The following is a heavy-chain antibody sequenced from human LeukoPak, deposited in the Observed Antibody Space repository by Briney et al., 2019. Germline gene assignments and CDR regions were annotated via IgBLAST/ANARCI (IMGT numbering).Heavy chain of an antibody. CDR3: ANIGYFDSPGIEYDAFDI. V-gene: IGHV3-30*02. CDR1: GFTFSSYG. Sequence: GGSLRLSCAASGFTFSSYGMHWVHQAPGKGLEWVAFIRYDGSNKYYADSVKGRFTISRDNSKNTLYLQMNSLRAEDTAVYYCANIGYFDSPGIEYDAFDIWGQGTMVTVSS. D-gene: IGHD3-9*01. J-gene: IGHJ3*02. CDR2: IRYDGSNK.